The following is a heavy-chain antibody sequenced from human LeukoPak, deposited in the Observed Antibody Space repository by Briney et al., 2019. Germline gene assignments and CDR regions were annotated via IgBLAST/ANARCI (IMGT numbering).Heavy chain of an antibody. CDR2: IMWRSGST. D-gene: IGHD3-10*01. Sequence: GGSLRLSCAASGFTFSSYAMSWVRQAPGKGLEWVAGIMWRSGSTGYGDSVKGRFTISRDNAKKSLYLQMNGLRVEDTAFYYCTKDLTPGGADVWGQGTTVTVSS. V-gene: IGHV3-9*01. J-gene: IGHJ6*02. CDR3: TKDLTPGGADV. CDR1: GFTFSSYA.